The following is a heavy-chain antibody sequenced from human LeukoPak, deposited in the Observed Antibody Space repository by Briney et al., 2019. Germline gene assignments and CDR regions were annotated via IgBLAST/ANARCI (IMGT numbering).Heavy chain of an antibody. CDR3: ARDDDYYDSSGYYYDYFDY. Sequence: GSLRLSCAASGFTFSSYSMNWVRQAPGKGLEWVSYISSSGSTIYYADSVKGRFTISRDNAKNSLYVQMNSLRAEDTAVYYCARDDDYYDSSGYYYDYFDYWGQGTLVTVSS. J-gene: IGHJ4*02. CDR1: GFTFSSYS. CDR2: ISSSGSTI. D-gene: IGHD3-22*01. V-gene: IGHV3-48*04.